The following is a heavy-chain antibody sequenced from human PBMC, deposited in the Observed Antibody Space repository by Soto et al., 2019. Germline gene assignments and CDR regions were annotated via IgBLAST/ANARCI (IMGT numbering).Heavy chain of an antibody. V-gene: IGHV1-18*01. D-gene: IGHD7-27*01. Sequence: QVQLVQSGAEVRRPGASVRVYCKASGYTFSGHGISWVRQAPGQGLEWVGWISGDYGKTTYAQKFQGRVTVTSDTSTSTAYLDLTSLRSDDTTVYFCARAPMINWGWADYWGQGTLVTVSS. J-gene: IGHJ4*02. CDR1: GYTFSGHG. CDR2: ISGDYGKT. CDR3: ARAPMINWGWADY.